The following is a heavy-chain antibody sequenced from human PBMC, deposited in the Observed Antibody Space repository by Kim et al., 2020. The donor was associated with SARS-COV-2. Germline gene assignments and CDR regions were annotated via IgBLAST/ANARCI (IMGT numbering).Heavy chain of an antibody. J-gene: IGHJ4*02. D-gene: IGHD6-19*01. CDR3: ARHYSSGWSPFGY. Sequence: YSPSFQGQVTISADKSISTAYLQWSSLKASDTAMYYCARHYSSGWSPFGYWGQGTLVTVSS. V-gene: IGHV5-51*01.